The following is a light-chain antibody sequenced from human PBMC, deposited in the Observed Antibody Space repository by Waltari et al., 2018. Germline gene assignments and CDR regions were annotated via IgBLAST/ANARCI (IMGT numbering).Light chain of an antibody. J-gene: IGKJ4*01. CDR1: QDISNY. Sequence: DIQMTQSPSSLSASVGDRVTITCRASQDISNYLAWFQQKPGKAPTSLIYAASSLQSGVPLKFSGSGSGTEFTLTISSLQPEDFATYYCQQYKAYPLTFGGGTKVEIK. CDR3: QQYKAYPLT. CDR2: AAS. V-gene: IGKV1-16*02.